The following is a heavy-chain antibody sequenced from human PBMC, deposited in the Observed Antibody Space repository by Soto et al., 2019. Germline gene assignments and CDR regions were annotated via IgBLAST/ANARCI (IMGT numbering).Heavy chain of an antibody. CDR2: TYYRSKWYN. D-gene: IGHD4-17*01. V-gene: IGHV6-1*01. CDR3: ARDLSPDYGDYHAFDI. CDR1: GDSVSSNSAA. J-gene: IGHJ3*02. Sequence: SQTLSLTCVISGDSVSSNSAAWNWIRQSPSRGLEWLGRTYYRSKWYNDYAVSVKSRITINPDTSKNQFSLQLNSVTPEDTAVYYCARDLSPDYGDYHAFDIWGQGTMVTVSS.